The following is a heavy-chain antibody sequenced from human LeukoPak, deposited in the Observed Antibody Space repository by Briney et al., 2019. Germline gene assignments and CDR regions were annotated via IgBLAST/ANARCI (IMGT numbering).Heavy chain of an antibody. Sequence: TGGSLRLSCAASGFTVSSNYMSWVRQAPGKRLEWVSVIYSGGSTYYADSVKGRFTISRDNSKNTLYLQMNSLKTEDTAVYYCARTTYYYDSSAYYFDYWGQGTLVTVSS. CDR1: GFTVSSNY. CDR3: ARTTYYYDSSAYYFDY. D-gene: IGHD3-22*01. CDR2: IYSGGST. V-gene: IGHV3-53*05. J-gene: IGHJ4*02.